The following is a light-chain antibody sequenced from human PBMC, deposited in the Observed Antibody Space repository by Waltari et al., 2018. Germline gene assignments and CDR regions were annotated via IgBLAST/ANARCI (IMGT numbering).Light chain of an antibody. J-gene: IGLJ3*02. CDR3: CSYAGTYRWV. CDR2: DVY. Sequence: QSALTQPRSVSGSPGQSVTISCTGTSSDVGNHNYVSWYQQYPGKAPKLMIADVYKRPSGVPDRFSGSKSDNTASLTIAGLQTEDEADYYCCSYAGTYRWVFGRGTKLTVL. CDR1: SSDVGNHNY. V-gene: IGLV2-11*01.